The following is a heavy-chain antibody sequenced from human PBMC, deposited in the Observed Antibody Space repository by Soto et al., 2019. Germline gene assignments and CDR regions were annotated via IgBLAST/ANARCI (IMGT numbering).Heavy chain of an antibody. CDR3: VRDRGTVLACTVILTTPNWFEP. J-gene: IGHJ5*02. V-gene: IGHV1-18*01. CDR2: ISAYNGDT. CDR1: GYTFTNYG. D-gene: IGHD3-9*01. Sequence: ASVKVSCKASGYTFTNYGISLVRQAPGQGLEWMGWISAYNGDTKYAENIQGRVTMTTDTSTSTAYMELRCLRSDDTAVYYCVRDRGTVLACTVILTTPNWFEPWGRATLVTVSS.